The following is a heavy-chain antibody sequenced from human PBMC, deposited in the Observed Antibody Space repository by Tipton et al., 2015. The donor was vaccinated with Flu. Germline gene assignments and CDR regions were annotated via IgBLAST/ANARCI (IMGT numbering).Heavy chain of an antibody. D-gene: IGHD2-8*01. CDR3: AKDLYRGGDKYCTNGVCPSADAFDI. Sequence: SLRLSCAASGFTFDDYAMHWVRQAPGKGLEWVSGISWNSGSIGYADSVKGRFTISRDNAKDSLYLQMNSLRAEDTALYYCAKDLYRGGDKYCTNGVCPSADAFDIWGQGTMVTVSS. CDR2: ISWNSGSI. CDR1: GFTFDDYA. V-gene: IGHV3-9*01. J-gene: IGHJ3*02.